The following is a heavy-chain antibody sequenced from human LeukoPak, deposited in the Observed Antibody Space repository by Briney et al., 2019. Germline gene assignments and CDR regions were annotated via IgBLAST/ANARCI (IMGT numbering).Heavy chain of an antibody. CDR1: GVSISSYY. D-gene: IGHD2-2*01. J-gene: IGHJ3*02. V-gene: IGHV4-59*01. CDR2: IYYSGDT. Sequence: WETLSLTCTVSGVSISSYYWTWIRQPPGKGLEWIGYIYYSGDTYYNPSLKSRVTISVDTSKNQFSLKLNSVTAADTAVYYCARDRVPSGAFDIWGQGTMVTVSS. CDR3: ARDRVPSGAFDI.